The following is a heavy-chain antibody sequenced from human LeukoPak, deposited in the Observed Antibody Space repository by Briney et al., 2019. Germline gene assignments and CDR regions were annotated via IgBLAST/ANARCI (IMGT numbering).Heavy chain of an antibody. V-gene: IGHV3-48*03. CDR3: ARRTRSSESHSFDY. CDR2: ISGGGRAI. CDR1: GFTFRDYE. Sequence: GGSLRLSCTASGFTFRDYEMHGVRQAPGKGLEWVSYISGGGRAIYYADSVKGRFTISRDNAKNSLFLQMNSLRDEDTAVYYCARRTRSSESHSFDYWGQGTLVTVSS. D-gene: IGHD3-10*01. J-gene: IGHJ4*02.